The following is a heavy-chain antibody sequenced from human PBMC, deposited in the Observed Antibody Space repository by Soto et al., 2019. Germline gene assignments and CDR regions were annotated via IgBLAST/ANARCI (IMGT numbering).Heavy chain of an antibody. Sequence: SVKVSCKASGGTFSSYAISWVRQAPGQGLEWMGGIIPIFGTANYAQKFQGRVTITADESTSTAYMELSSLRSEDTAVYYCARERYSYGLPDYYYYGMDVWGQGTTVTVSS. CDR3: ARERYSYGLPDYYYYGMDV. J-gene: IGHJ6*02. D-gene: IGHD5-18*01. CDR2: IIPIFGTA. V-gene: IGHV1-69*13. CDR1: GGTFSSYA.